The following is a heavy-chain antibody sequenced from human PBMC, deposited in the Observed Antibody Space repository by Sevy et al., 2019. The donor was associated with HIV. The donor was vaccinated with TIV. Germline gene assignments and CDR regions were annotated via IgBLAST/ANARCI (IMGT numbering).Heavy chain of an antibody. J-gene: IGHJ4*02. CDR3: TTARWLAEGGSYYFDH. V-gene: IGHV3-15*01. D-gene: IGHD6-19*01. CDR2: IKSKSDGETT. CDR1: GLTFSNAW. Sequence: GGSLRLSCAAFGLTFSNAWMSWVRQAPGKGLEWVGRIKSKSDGETTDYAAPVKGRFNISRAVSRNTLYLQMNRLKTEDTAVDYCTTARWLAEGGSYYFDHWGQGTLVTVSS.